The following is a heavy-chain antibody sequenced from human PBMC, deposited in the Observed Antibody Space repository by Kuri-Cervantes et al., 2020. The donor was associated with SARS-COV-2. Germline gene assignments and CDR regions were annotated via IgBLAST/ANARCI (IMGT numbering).Heavy chain of an antibody. V-gene: IGHV4-34*01. CDR2: INHSGST. CDR1: GGSFSGYY. J-gene: IGHJ6*02. Sequence: ESLKISCAVYGGSFSGYYWSWIRQPPGKGLEWIGEINHSGSTNYNPSLKSRVTISVDTSKNQSSLKLSSVTAADTAVYYCARHGFDFWSGYARTYYYYYGMDVWGQGTTVTVSS. CDR3: ARHGFDFWSGYARTYYYYYGMDV. D-gene: IGHD3-3*01.